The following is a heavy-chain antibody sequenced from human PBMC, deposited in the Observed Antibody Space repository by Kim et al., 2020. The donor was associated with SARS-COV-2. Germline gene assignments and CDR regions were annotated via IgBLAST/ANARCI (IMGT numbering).Heavy chain of an antibody. CDR2: ISAYIGNT. CDR3: ARTRVVAGLYGMDV. D-gene: IGHD6-19*01. J-gene: IGHJ6*02. V-gene: IGHV1-18*01. Sequence: ASVKVSCKASGYTFTSYGISWVRQAPGQGLEWMGWISAYIGNTNYAQKLQGRVTMTTDTSTSTAYMELRSLRSDDTAVYYCARTRVVAGLYGMDVWGQGTTVTVSS. CDR1: GYTFTSYG.